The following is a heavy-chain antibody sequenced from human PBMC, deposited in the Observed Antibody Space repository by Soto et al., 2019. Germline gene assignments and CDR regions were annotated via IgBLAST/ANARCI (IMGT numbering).Heavy chain of an antibody. CDR2: INHSGST. V-gene: IGHV4-34*01. Sequence: QVQLQQWGAGLLKPSETLSLTCAVYGGSFSGYYWSWIRQPPGKGLEWIGEINHSGSTNYNPSLKRRVTISVDTSKNQFSLKLSSVTAADTAVYYCARDWYFDLWGRGTLVTVSS. CDR3: ARDWYFDL. CDR1: GGSFSGYY. J-gene: IGHJ2*01.